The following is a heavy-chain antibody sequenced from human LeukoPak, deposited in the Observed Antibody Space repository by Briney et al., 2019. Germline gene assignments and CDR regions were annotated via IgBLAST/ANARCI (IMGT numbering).Heavy chain of an antibody. CDR1: GGSMSGYY. D-gene: IGHD2-15*01. V-gene: IGHV4-59*08. CDR2: IFSSGSS. Sequence: PSETLSLTCTVSGGSMSGYYWNWIRQPPGKGPEWIGYIFSSGSSNFNPSLKSRVTVSIDTSRNQFSLRLSSVTAADTAVYSCASRSKSGYCFDSWGQGTLVTVSS. CDR3: ASRSKSGYCFDS. J-gene: IGHJ4*02.